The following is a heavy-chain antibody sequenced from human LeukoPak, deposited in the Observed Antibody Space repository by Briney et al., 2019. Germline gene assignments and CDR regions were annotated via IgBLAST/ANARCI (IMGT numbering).Heavy chain of an antibody. D-gene: IGHD1-26*01. J-gene: IGHJ4*02. Sequence: GGSLRLSCAASGFTFSSYAMSWVRQAPGKGLEWVSGITASGGSTYYADSVKGRFTISRDNSKNTLYLQMNSLRAEDTAVYYCAKGPEWELLGYFDYWGQGTLVTVSS. CDR1: GFTFSSYA. CDR3: AKGPEWELLGYFDY. V-gene: IGHV3-23*01. CDR2: ITASGGST.